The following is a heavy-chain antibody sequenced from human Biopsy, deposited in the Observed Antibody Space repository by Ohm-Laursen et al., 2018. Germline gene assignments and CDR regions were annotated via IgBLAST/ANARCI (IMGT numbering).Heavy chain of an antibody. CDR3: ARLSLYNGSFYWGY. Sequence: GTPSLTCIVSGGSTSLYYWGWIRQPPGKRLEYLGNIYYTGNTNYNPSLKSRATISIDTSKNEFSLNLTSVTATDTAVYYCARLSLYNGSFYWGYWGQGTLVTVSS. J-gene: IGHJ4*02. CDR2: IYYTGNT. V-gene: IGHV4-59*08. D-gene: IGHD1-26*01. CDR1: GGSTSLYY.